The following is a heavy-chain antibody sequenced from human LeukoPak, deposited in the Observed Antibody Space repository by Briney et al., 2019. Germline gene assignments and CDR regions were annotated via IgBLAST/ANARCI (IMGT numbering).Heavy chain of an antibody. D-gene: IGHD5-18*01. J-gene: IGHJ4*02. CDR2: ISSSSSYI. Sequence: GGSLRLSCAASGFTFSSYSMNWVRQAPGKGLEWVSSISSSSSYIYYADSVKGRFTISRDNAKNSLYLQMNSLRAEDTAVYYCAKGLDTAMVCDYWGQGTLVTVSS. CDR1: GFTFSSYS. CDR3: AKGLDTAMVCDY. V-gene: IGHV3-21*04.